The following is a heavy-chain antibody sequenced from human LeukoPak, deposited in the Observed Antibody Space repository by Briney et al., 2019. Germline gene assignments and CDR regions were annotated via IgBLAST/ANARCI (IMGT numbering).Heavy chain of an antibody. D-gene: IGHD2-15*01. CDR1: GGSISSDGYY. Sequence: PSQTLSLTCTVSGGSISSDGYYWSWIRHYPGTGLEWIGYIYYSGSTYYNPSLKSRVTISVDTSKNQFSLELSSVTAADTAVYYCASRWGYCSGGSCNSYSWFDPWGQGTLVTVSS. CDR2: IYYSGST. V-gene: IGHV4-31*03. CDR3: ASRWGYCSGGSCNSYSWFDP. J-gene: IGHJ5*02.